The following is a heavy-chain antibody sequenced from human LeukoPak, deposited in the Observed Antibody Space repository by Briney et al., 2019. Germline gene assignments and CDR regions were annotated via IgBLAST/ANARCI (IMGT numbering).Heavy chain of an antibody. J-gene: IGHJ4*02. V-gene: IGHV3-66*01. Sequence: TGGSLRLSCTASGFIVTNSYINSVRQDPGKWLEWESIVYSEWRTYYGDSVKGRFTIPRDNSKNMVYLQMNSQRAEDTAMYYCARDPPAVLIDTYGWGQGTLVTVSS. CDR2: VYSEWRT. CDR3: ARDPPAVLIDTYG. D-gene: IGHD2-8*01. CDR1: GFIVTNSY.